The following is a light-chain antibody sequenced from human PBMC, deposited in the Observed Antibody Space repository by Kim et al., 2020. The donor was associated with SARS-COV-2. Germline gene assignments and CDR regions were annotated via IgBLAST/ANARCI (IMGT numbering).Light chain of an antibody. Sequence: TINCKSSQSVLYSSNNKNYLAWYQQKPGQPPKLLIYWASTRESGVPDRFSGSGSGTDFTLTISSLQAEDVAVYYCQQYYSTLSWTFGQGTKVDIK. CDR1: QSVLYSSNNKNY. J-gene: IGKJ1*01. CDR2: WAS. V-gene: IGKV4-1*01. CDR3: QQYYSTLSWT.